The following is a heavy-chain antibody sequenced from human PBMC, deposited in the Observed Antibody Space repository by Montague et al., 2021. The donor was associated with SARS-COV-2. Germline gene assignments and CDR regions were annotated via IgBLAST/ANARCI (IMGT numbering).Heavy chain of an antibody. Sequence: SETLSLTCTVSGSSISNYFWSWIRQPPGKGLEWIGYIYYIGRTNYNPSLKSRVTISVDTSKNQFSLKLTSVTAADTAVYYCARQNSGTDRYDAFDFWGQGTMVTVSS. J-gene: IGHJ3*01. V-gene: IGHV4-59*08. CDR3: ARQNSGTDRYDAFDF. CDR2: IYYIGRT. D-gene: IGHD1-26*01. CDR1: GSSISNYF.